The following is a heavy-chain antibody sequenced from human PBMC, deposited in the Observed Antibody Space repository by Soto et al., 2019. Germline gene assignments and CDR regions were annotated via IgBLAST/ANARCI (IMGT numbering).Heavy chain of an antibody. V-gene: IGHV5-10-1*01. CDR2: IDPSDSQT. J-gene: IGHJ4*01. CDR1: GYSFAGYW. CDR3: ARQIYDSDACPNFHYYFDS. Sequence: GESLKIYCKGSGYSFAGYWITWVRQKPGKGLEWMGRIDPSDSQTYYSPSFRGHVTISVTKSITTVFLQWSSLRASDTAMYYCARQIYDSDACPNFHYYFDSWGHGTPVPVSS. D-gene: IGHD2-8*01.